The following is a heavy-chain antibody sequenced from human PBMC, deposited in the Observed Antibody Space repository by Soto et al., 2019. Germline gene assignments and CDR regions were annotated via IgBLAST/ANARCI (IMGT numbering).Heavy chain of an antibody. Sequence: TSETLSLTCAVSGGSISSGGYSWSWIRQPPGKGLEWIGYIYHSGTTNYNPSLKSRVTISVDLSKNRFSLRLSSVTTADTALYYCARTTAVPNTLRSRYFFDYWGQGTLVTVSS. J-gene: IGHJ4*02. CDR3: ARTTAVPNTLRSRYFFDY. V-gene: IGHV4-30-2*02. CDR1: GGSISSGGYS. D-gene: IGHD1-7*01. CDR2: IYHSGTT.